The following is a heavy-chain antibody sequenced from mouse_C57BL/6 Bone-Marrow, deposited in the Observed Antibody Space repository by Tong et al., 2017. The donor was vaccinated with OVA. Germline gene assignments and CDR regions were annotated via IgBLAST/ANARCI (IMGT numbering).Heavy chain of an antibody. V-gene: IGHV5-2*01. CDR1: EYEFPSHD. D-gene: IGHD2-3*01. Sequence: EVQLQESGGGLVQPGESLKLSCESNEYEFPSHDMSWVRKTPEKRLELVAAINSDGGSTYYPDTMERRFIISRDNTKKTRYLQMSSLRSEDTALYYCAGKDGYPAWFAYWGQGTLVTVSA. CDR3: AGKDGYPAWFAY. CDR2: INSDGGST. J-gene: IGHJ3*01.